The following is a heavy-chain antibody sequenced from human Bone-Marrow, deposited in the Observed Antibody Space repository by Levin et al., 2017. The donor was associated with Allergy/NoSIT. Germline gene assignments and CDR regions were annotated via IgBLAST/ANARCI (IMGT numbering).Heavy chain of an antibody. J-gene: IGHJ2*01. CDR2: FYYGGST. Sequence: SETLSLTCTVSSGSLRRNYWSWIRQAPGKGLEWLGFFYYGGSTDYNPSLKSRLSMSDGTSDNHLSLRLTSVTAADTAIYYCAREGPAGYFDLWGRGTLVTVSS. CDR1: SGSLRRNY. V-gene: IGHV4-59*13. CDR3: AREGPAGYFDL.